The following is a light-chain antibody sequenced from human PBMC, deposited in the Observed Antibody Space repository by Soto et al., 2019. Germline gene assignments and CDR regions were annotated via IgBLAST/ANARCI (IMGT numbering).Light chain of an antibody. CDR3: SSYGGSTVV. Sequence: QSALTQPPSASGSPGQSVTISCTGTSSDVGGYNYVSWYQQHPGKAPKLMIYEVSKRPSGVPDRFSGSKSGNTASLTVSGLQAEDEADYYCSSYGGSTVVFGGGTKVTVL. CDR2: EVS. J-gene: IGLJ2*01. CDR1: SSDVGGYNY. V-gene: IGLV2-8*01.